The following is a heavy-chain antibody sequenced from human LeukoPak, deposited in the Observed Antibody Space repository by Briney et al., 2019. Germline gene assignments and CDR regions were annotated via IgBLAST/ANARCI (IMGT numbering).Heavy chain of an antibody. CDR1: GYTFTSYG. Sequence: ASVKVSCKASGYTFTSYGISWVRQAPGQGLEWMGWISAYNGTTNYAQKLQGRVTMTTDTSTSTAYMELRSLRSDDTAVYYCARKLGYCSGGSCYLCDYWGQGTLVTASS. J-gene: IGHJ4*02. CDR3: ARKLGYCSGGSCYLCDY. D-gene: IGHD2-15*01. V-gene: IGHV1-18*01. CDR2: ISAYNGTT.